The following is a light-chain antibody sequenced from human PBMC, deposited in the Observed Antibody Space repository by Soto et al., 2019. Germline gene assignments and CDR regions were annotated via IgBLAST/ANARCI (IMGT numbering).Light chain of an antibody. J-gene: IGLJ1*01. CDR3: SSYTRSSTLYV. CDR1: SSDVGGYNY. CDR2: DVS. V-gene: IGLV2-14*01. Sequence: QSVLTQPASVSGSPGQSITISCTGTSSDVGGYNYVSWYQQHPGKAPKLMIYDVSNRPSGVSNRFSGSKSGNTASLTISGLQAEDEADYYCSSYTRSSTLYVFGTGTKLTFL.